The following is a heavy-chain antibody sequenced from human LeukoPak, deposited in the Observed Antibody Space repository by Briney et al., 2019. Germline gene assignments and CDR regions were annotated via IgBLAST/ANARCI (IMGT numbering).Heavy chain of an antibody. D-gene: IGHD1-14*01. J-gene: IGHJ4*02. CDR3: ARGVEPLAANTLAY. Sequence: GGSLRLSCAASGFTVITNTMTWVRQAQGKGPKWVSVLYSDGNTKYADSVQGRFTISRDNSKNTLYLEMNSLSPDDTAVYYCARGVEPLAANTLAYWGQGTLVTVSS. CDR2: LYSDGNT. CDR1: GFTVITNT. V-gene: IGHV3-53*01.